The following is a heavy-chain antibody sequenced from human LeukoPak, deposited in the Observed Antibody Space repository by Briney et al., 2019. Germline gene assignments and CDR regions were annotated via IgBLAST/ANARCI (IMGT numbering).Heavy chain of an antibody. D-gene: IGHD6-6*01. Sequence: SQTLSLTCTVSGGSISSGGYYWSWIRQHPGKGLEWTGYIYYSGSTYYNPSLKSRLTISGDTSKNQFSLRLSSVTAADTAVYYCARGTWSSSIDYWGQGTLVTVSS. CDR3: ARGTWSSSIDY. CDR1: GGSISSGGYY. CDR2: IYYSGST. J-gene: IGHJ4*02. V-gene: IGHV4-30-4*08.